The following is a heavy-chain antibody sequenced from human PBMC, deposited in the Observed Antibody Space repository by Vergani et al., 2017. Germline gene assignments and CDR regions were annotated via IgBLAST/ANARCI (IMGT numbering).Heavy chain of an antibody. V-gene: IGHV3-49*05. J-gene: IGHJ3*02. CDR3: VRDQVTMLRGSDALDI. CDR2: IRSKAYGQAT. CDR1: GFTFGYYA. D-gene: IGHD3-10*01. Sequence: EEQMVESGGGLVKPGGSLRLSCTASGFTFGYYAMDWFRQAPGQGLEWVGGIRSKAYGQATIYAASVKGRFTISRDDSKSIAYLQMNNLQTEDTAMYYCVRDQVTMLRGSDALDIWGQGTMVTVSS.